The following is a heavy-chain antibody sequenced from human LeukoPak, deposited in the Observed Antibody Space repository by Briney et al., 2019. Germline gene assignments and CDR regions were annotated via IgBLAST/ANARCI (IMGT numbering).Heavy chain of an antibody. CDR3: ARATGRVVRGITWRYFDY. Sequence: ASVKVSCKASGYTFTTYYMHWVRQAPGQGLEWMGTINPSGGSTSYAQKFQGRVTMTTDTSTSTAYMELRSLRSDDTAVYYCARATGRVVRGITWRYFDYWGQGTLVTVSS. J-gene: IGHJ4*02. D-gene: IGHD3-10*01. CDR2: INPSGGST. V-gene: IGHV1-46*01. CDR1: GYTFTTYY.